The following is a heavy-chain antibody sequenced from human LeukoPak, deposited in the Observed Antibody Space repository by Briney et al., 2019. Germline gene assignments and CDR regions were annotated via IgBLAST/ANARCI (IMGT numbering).Heavy chain of an antibody. CDR1: GYTFTSYA. J-gene: IGHJ4*02. CDR2: INAGNGNT. V-gene: IGHV1-3*01. D-gene: IGHD3-22*01. Sequence: ASVKVSCKASGYTFTSYAMHWVRQAPGQRLEWMGWINAGNGNTKYSQKFQGRVTITRDTSASTAYMELSSLRSEDTAVYYCARDYYYDSSGPEYYFDCWGQGTLVTVSS. CDR3: ARDYYYDSSGPEYYFDC.